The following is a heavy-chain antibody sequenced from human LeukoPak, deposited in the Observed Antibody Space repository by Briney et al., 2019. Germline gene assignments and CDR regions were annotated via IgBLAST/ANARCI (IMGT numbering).Heavy chain of an antibody. D-gene: IGHD3-10*01. CDR2: INPNSGGT. Sequence: ASVKVSCKASGYTFTGYYMHWVRQAPGQGLEWMGWINPNSGGTNYAQKPQGRVTMTTDTSTSTAYMELRSLRSDDTAVYYCARDAELPLDYWGQGTLVTVSS. J-gene: IGHJ4*02. CDR3: ARDAELPLDY. V-gene: IGHV1-2*02. CDR1: GYTFTGYY.